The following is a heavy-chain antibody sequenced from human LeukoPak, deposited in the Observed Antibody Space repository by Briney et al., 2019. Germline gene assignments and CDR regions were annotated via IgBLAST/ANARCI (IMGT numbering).Heavy chain of an antibody. V-gene: IGHV1-18*04. CDR1: GYTFTGYY. J-gene: IGHJ5*02. D-gene: IGHD3-10*01. Sequence: GASVKVSCKASGYTFTGYYMHWVRQAPGQGLEWMGWISVSDGNTNYAQKFQGRVTMTTDISTTTAYMELRSLRSDDTAVYYCARSYGSGSYLEVDPWGQGTLVTVSS. CDR2: ISVSDGNT. CDR3: ARSYGSGSYLEVDP.